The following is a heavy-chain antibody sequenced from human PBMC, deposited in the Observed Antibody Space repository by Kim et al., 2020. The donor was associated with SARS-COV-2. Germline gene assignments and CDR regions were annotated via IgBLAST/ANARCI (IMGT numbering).Heavy chain of an antibody. J-gene: IGHJ5*02. CDR2: IYYSGST. CDR3: ARDPYGDYFLYNWFDP. CDR1: GGSISSSSYY. Sequence: SETLSLTCTVSGGSISSSSYYWGWIRQPPGKGLEWIGSIYYSGSTYYNPSLKSRVTISVDTSKNQFSLKLSSVTAADTAVYYCARDPYGDYFLYNWFDPWGQGTLVTVSS. D-gene: IGHD4-17*01. V-gene: IGHV4-39*07.